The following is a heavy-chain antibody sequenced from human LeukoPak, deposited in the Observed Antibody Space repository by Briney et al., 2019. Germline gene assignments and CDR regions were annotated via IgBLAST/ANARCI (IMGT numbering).Heavy chain of an antibody. D-gene: IGHD2-15*01. J-gene: IGHJ4*02. CDR1: GGSISSYY. Sequence: SETLSLTCTVSGGSISSYYWSWIRQPPGKGLEWIGEINHSGSTNYNPSLRSRVTISVDTTKNQFSLKLSSVTAADTAVYYCARTTWYCSGGSCYFFDYWGQGTLVTVSS. V-gene: IGHV4-34*01. CDR3: ARTTWYCSGGSCYFFDY. CDR2: INHSGST.